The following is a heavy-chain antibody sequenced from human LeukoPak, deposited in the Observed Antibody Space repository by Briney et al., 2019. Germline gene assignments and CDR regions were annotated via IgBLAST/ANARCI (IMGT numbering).Heavy chain of an antibody. D-gene: IGHD2-21*02. CDR2: IHGDGKT. CDR3: ARTFCGGDCQSWDE. CDR1: GFTVSSTY. Sequence: GGSLRPSCAASGFTVSSTYMSWVRQAPGKGLEWVSLIHGDGKTDYADSVKGRFTVSRDNSKNTLYLQMNSLRDEDTAVYYCARTFCGGDCQSWDEWGQGTLVTVSS. J-gene: IGHJ4*02. V-gene: IGHV3-53*01.